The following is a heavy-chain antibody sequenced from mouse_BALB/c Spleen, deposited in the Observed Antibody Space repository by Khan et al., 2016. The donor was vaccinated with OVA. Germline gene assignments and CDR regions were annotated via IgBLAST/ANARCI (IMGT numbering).Heavy chain of an antibody. J-gene: IGHJ3*01. Sequence: QVRLQQSGAELVRPGVSVKISCKGSGYTFTDFTMHWVKQSHAKSVEWIGVISTYYGDATYNQKFKGKATMTVDKSSSTAYMELARLTSEDSAIFDCARGGGGDRFAYWGQGTLVTVSA. V-gene: IGHV1S137*01. CDR1: GYTFTDFT. CDR3: ARGGGGDRFAY. CDR2: ISTYYGDA.